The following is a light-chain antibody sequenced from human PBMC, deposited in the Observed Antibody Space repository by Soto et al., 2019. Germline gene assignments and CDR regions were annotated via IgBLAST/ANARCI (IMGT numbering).Light chain of an antibody. J-gene: IGKJ5*01. V-gene: IGKV3-20*01. CDR2: GAS. CDR1: QSVISRY. CDR3: QHYGSSPPIT. Sequence: EIVLTQSPGTLSLSPGERSTLSCRASQSVISRYLAWYQQRPGQAPRLLIYGASNRATGIPDRFSGSGSGTGSGTDFTLTISRLEPEDFAVYYCQHYGSSPPITFGQGTRLEIK.